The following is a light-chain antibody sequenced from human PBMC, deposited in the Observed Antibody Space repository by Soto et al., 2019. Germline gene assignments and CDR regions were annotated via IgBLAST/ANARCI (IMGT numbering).Light chain of an antibody. V-gene: IGKV4-1*01. CDR2: WAS. Sequence: DIVMTQSPDSLAVSLGERATINCKSSQSVLYSSSNKNYLAWYQQKPGQPPKLLIYWASTRESGVPDRFSGSGSGTHFTLTISSLQAEDVAVYYCQQYNSLSLTFGGGTKVEIK. CDR1: QSVLYSSSNKNY. J-gene: IGKJ4*01. CDR3: QQYNSLSLT.